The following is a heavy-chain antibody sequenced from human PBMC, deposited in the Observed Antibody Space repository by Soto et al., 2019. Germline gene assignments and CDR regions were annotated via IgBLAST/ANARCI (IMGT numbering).Heavy chain of an antibody. CDR3: ARLSGGARGDWFDP. D-gene: IGHD1-26*01. CDR2: IIPIFGTA. CDR1: GGTFSSYA. Sequence: QVQLVQSGAEVKKPGSSVKVSCKASGGTFSSYAISWVRQAPGQGLEWMGGIIPIFGTANYAQKFQGRVTITADGSTSPAYMELSSLRTEDTAVFYCARLSGGARGDWFDPWGQGTLVTVSS. J-gene: IGHJ5*02. V-gene: IGHV1-69*01.